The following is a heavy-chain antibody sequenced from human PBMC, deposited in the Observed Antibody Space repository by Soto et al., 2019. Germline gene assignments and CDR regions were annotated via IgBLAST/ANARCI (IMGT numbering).Heavy chain of an antibody. D-gene: IGHD3-22*01. CDR3: ARDHRRPSVRRSYGMDV. J-gene: IGHJ6*02. Sequence: ASVKVSCKASGYTFTSYYMHWVRQAPGQGLEWMGIINPSGGSTSYAQKFQGRVTMTRDTSTSTVYMELSSLRSEDTAVYYCARDHRRPSVRRSYGMDVWGQGTTVTVSS. CDR2: INPSGGST. CDR1: GYTFTSYY. V-gene: IGHV1-46*01.